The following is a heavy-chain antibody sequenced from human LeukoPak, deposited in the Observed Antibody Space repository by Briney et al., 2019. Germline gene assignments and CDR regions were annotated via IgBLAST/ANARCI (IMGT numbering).Heavy chain of an antibody. CDR1: GFTVSSSY. J-gene: IGHJ5*02. D-gene: IGHD3-22*01. V-gene: IGHV3-53*01. CDR3: SRMYYSDSSAYCARWFDP. Sequence: PGGSLRLSCAASGFTVSSSYMSWVRQAPGKGLEWVSVIYSGGTTHYADSVEGRFTIHRDNPKDTVYLQMNSLRAEDTAVYYCSRMYYSDSSAYCARWFDPWGQGTLVTVSS. CDR2: IYSGGTT.